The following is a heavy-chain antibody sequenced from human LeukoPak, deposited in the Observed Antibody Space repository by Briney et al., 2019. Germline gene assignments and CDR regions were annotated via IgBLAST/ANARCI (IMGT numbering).Heavy chain of an antibody. CDR3: ARGPLGGGSSSSDY. CDR1: GGSFSGYY. D-gene: IGHD6-6*01. J-gene: IGHJ4*02. V-gene: IGHV4-34*01. CDR2: INHSGST. Sequence: SETLSLTCAVYGGSFSGYYWGWIRQPPGKGLEWIGEINHSGSTNYNPSLKSRVTISVDTSKNQFSLKLSSVTAADTAVYYCARGPLGGGSSSSDYWGQGTLVTVSS.